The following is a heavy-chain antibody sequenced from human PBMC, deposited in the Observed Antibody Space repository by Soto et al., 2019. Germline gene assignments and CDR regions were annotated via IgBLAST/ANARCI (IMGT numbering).Heavy chain of an antibody. V-gene: IGHV1-24*01. J-gene: IGHJ4*02. D-gene: IGHD3-9*01. Sequence: ASVKVSCKVSGYTLTELSMHWVRQAPGKGLEWMGGFDPEDGETIYAQKFQGRVTMTEDTFTDTAYMELSSLRSEDTAVYYCATTLRYFDWLSEKKFDYWGQGTLVTVSS. CDR3: ATTLRYFDWLSEKKFDY. CDR1: GYTLTELS. CDR2: FDPEDGET.